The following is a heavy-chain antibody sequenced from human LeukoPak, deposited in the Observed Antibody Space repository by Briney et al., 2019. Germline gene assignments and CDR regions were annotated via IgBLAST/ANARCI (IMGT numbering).Heavy chain of an antibody. J-gene: IGHJ4*02. CDR3: ARDIRSGSYFDS. CDR2: IYYTGST. CDR1: GASITTSGYY. Sequence: SETLSLTCTVSGASITTSGYYWGWVRQPPGKGLEYIGSIYYTGSTYYNPSLKSRATISVVTSMNQFSLRLTSVNAADTAVYYCARDIRSGSYFDSWGQGTLVTASS. D-gene: IGHD1-26*01. V-gene: IGHV4-39*07.